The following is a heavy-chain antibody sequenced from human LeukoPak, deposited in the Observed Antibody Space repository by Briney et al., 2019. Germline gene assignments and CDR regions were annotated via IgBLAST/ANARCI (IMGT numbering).Heavy chain of an antibody. D-gene: IGHD3-10*01. J-gene: IGHJ6*02. CDR3: AREGSGTYYYGMDV. CDR1: GGTFSSYA. CDR2: IIPIFGTA. Sequence: ASVKVSCKASGGTFSSYAISWVRQAPGQGLEWMGGIIPIFGTANYAQKFQGRVTITADESTSTAYMELSSLRSEDTAVYYCAREGSGTYYYGMDVWGQGTTVTVSS. V-gene: IGHV1-69*13.